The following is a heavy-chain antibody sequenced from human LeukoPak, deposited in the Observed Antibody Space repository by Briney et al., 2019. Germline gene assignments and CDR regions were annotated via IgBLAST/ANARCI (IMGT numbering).Heavy chain of an antibody. Sequence: GGALRLSCAASGFTFSTYGMYWGRWAPGKGLEWVAVISYDGSDKYYADSVKGRFTISRDNSETTLYLQMNSLRAEDTAMYYCARGCSRTSCYIRYGMDVWGQGTTVTVSS. J-gene: IGHJ6*02. D-gene: IGHD2-2*01. CDR2: ISYDGSDK. V-gene: IGHV3-30*19. CDR1: GFTFSTYG. CDR3: ARGCSRTSCYIRYGMDV.